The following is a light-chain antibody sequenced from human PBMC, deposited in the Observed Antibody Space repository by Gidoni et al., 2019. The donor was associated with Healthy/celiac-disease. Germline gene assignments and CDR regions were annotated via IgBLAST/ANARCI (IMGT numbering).Light chain of an antibody. CDR3: QQYYSTPLT. CDR1: QSVLYSSNNKNY. J-gene: IGKJ4*01. V-gene: IGKV4-1*01. CDR2: WAS. Sequence: DIVMNQAPESLAVSLGERATINCQSSQSVLYSSNNKNYLAWYQQKPRQPPKLLIYWASTRESGVPDRFSGSGSGTDFTLTISSLQAEDVAVYYCQQYYSTPLTFGGGTKVEIK.